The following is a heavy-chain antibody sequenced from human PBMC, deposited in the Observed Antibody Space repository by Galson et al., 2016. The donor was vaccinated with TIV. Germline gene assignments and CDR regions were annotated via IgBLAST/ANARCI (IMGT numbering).Heavy chain of an antibody. CDR2: IIPLLGRQ. J-gene: IGHJ3*01. V-gene: IGHV1-69*04. CDR3: AREVAHVDSVMLNADAFDV. Sequence: SVKVSCKASGDTFSSFSIIWVRQAPGQGLEWMGRIIPLLGRQNHAQRFKGRVTITTAIPPDPAYLELSSLRSEDTAIIYCAREVAHVDSVMLNADAFDVWGQGTMVTVSS. D-gene: IGHD3-16*01. CDR1: GDTFSSFS.